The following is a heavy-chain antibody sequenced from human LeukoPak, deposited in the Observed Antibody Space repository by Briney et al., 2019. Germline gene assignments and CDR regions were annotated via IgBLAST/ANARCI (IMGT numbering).Heavy chain of an antibody. V-gene: IGHV3-7*01. CDR3: ARDSPVYYDSSGYYNPNFDY. CDR1: GFTFSDFW. CDR2: VKQDGSEK. Sequence: GGSLRLSCVASGFTFSDFWMSWVRQAPGKGLEWVANVKQDGSEKYYVDSVKGRFTISRDNAKNSLYLQMNSLRAEDTAVYYCARDSPVYYDSSGYYNPNFDYWGQGTLVTVSS. D-gene: IGHD3-22*01. J-gene: IGHJ4*02.